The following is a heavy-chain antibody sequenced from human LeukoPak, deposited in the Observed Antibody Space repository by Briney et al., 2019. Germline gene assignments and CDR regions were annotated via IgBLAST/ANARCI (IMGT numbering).Heavy chain of an antibody. CDR2: VSYDGSSK. D-gene: IGHD3-10*01. J-gene: IGHJ5*02. Sequence: PPGGSLRLSCAASGFTFSSYGMHWVRQAPGKGLEWVAVVSYDGSSKYYADSVKGRFTISRDNSKNTLYLQMNSLRAEDTAVYYCASGYGSGSYYTPLGPWGQGTLVTVSS. V-gene: IGHV3-30*03. CDR3: ASGYGSGSYYTPLGP. CDR1: GFTFSSYG.